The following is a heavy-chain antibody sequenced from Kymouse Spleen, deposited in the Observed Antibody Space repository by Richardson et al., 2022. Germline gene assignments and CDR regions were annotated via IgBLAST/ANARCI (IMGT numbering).Heavy chain of an antibody. CDR1: GFTFSSYG. Sequence: QVQLVESGGGVVQPGRSLRLSCAASGFTFSSYGMHWVRQAPGKGLEWVAVIWYDGSNKYYADSVKGRFTISRDNSKNTLYLQMNSLRAEDTAVYYCARDYGSGSYLTTGAREPWSPSPQ. J-gene: IGHJ4*02. CDR2: IWYDGSNK. D-gene: IGHD3-10*01. V-gene: IGHV3-33*01. CDR3: ARDYGSGSYLTT.